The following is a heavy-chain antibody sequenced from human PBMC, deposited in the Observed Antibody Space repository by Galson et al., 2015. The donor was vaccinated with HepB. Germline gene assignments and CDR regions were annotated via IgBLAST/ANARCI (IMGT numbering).Heavy chain of an antibody. J-gene: IGHJ4*02. Sequence: CAISGDSVSSTSAVWNWVRQSPSRGLEWLGRTWYRSKWYYEFAVSVESRITINPDTSKNQFSPQLSSVTPEGTAVYYCARTQVGAAYFDYWGQGTLVTVSS. CDR1: GDSVSSTSAV. CDR3: ARTQVGAAYFDY. V-gene: IGHV6-1*01. CDR2: TWYRSKWYY. D-gene: IGHD1-26*01.